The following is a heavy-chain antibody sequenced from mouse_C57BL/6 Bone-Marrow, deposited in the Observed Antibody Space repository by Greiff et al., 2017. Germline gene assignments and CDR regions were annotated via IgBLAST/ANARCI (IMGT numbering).Heavy chain of an antibody. V-gene: IGHV1-81*01. CDR3: ARVGLVYYDYDWFAY. CDR1: GYTFTSYG. D-gene: IGHD2-4*01. J-gene: IGHJ3*01. CDR2: IYPRSGNT. Sequence: QVQLQQSGAELARPGASVKLSCKASGYTFTSYGISWVKQRTGQGLEWIGEIYPRSGNTYYNAKFKGKATLTADKSSSTAYMELRSLTSEDSAVYFCARVGLVYYDYDWFAYWGQGTLVTVSA.